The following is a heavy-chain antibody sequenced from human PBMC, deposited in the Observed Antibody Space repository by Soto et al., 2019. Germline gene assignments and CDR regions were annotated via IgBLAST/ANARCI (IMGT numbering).Heavy chain of an antibody. D-gene: IGHD3-22*01. CDR1: GGTFGSYA. V-gene: IGHV1-69*13. CDR2: IIPIFGTA. Sequence: SVKVSCKASGGTFGSYAISWVRQAPGQGLEWMGGIIPIFGTANYAQKFQGRVTITADESTSTAYMELSSLRSEDTAVYYCARGYYYDSSGYYPVDYWGQGTLVTVSS. J-gene: IGHJ4*02. CDR3: ARGYYYDSSGYYPVDY.